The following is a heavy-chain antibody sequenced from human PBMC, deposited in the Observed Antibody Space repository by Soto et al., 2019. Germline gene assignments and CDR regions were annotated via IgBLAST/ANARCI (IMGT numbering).Heavy chain of an antibody. J-gene: IGHJ5*02. D-gene: IGHD1-7*01. CDR2: INSGGGNT. CDR3: AKDPPVIAGNTVWLDP. CDR1: GFAFSNSA. Sequence: GGSLRLSCAASGFAFSNSAMSWVRQAPGKGLEWVSHINSGGGNTYYADSVKGRVTISRDNSKNMLYLRLNNVRAEDTAVYYCAKDPPVIAGNTVWLDPSGQGTLVNGSS. V-gene: IGHV3-23*01.